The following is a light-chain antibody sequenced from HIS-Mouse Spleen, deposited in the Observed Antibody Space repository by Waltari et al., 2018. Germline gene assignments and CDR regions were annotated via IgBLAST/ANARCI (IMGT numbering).Light chain of an antibody. CDR3: CSYAGSSTVV. CDR1: SSDGGSYNL. V-gene: IGLV2-23*01. Sequence: QSALTQPASVSGSPGQSITISCTGTSSDGGSYNLVSWYQQHPGKAPKLMIYEGSKRPSGVSNRFSGSKSGNTASLPISGLQAEDGADYYCCSYAGSSTVVFGGGTKLTVL. J-gene: IGLJ2*01. CDR2: EGS.